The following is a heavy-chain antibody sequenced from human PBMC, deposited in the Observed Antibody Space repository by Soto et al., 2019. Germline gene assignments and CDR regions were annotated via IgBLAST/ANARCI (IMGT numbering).Heavy chain of an antibody. CDR1: GYTFSDYY. Sequence: ASVKGSCKASGYTFSDYYIHWVRQAPGQGLEWMGWINPNSGGTKYAPKFQGGVTMTRDTSITTAYMELSRLRSGDTAVYYCAREPATAKPEGVDFWGQGTLVTVSS. J-gene: IGHJ4*02. D-gene: IGHD1-1*01. CDR3: AREPATAKPEGVDF. V-gene: IGHV1-2*02. CDR2: INPNSGGT.